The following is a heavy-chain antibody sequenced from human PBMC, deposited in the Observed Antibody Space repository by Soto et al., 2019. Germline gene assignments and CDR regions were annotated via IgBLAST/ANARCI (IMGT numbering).Heavy chain of an antibody. CDR2: ISYDGINE. J-gene: IGHJ4*02. CDR1: GFTFTSYA. Sequence: QVQLVESGGSVVQPGRSLRLSCEASGFTFTSYAMHWVRQAPGKGLEWVAVISYDGINEYYADSVKGRFTISRDNSKNPLFLQMSSLTVEDTAVYYCARDRLRLGELSLIGYFDYWGQGTLVTVSS. D-gene: IGHD3-16*02. CDR3: ARDRLRLGELSLIGYFDY. V-gene: IGHV3-30*15.